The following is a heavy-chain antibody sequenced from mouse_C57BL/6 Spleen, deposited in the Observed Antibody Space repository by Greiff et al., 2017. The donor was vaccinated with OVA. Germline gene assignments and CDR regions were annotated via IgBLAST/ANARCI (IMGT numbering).Heavy chain of an antibody. V-gene: IGHV3-6*01. Sequence: EVQLQQSGPGLVKPSQSLSLTCSVTGYSITSGYYWNWIRQFPGNKLEWMGYISYDGSNNYNPSLKNRISITRDTSKNQFFLKLNSVTTEDTATYYCARENGNYLYYFDYWGQGTTRTVSS. J-gene: IGHJ2*01. D-gene: IGHD2-1*01. CDR1: GYSITSGYY. CDR2: ISYDGSN. CDR3: ARENGNYLYYFDY.